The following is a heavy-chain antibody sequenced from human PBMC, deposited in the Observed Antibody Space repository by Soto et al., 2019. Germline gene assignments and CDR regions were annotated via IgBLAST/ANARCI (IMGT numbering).Heavy chain of an antibody. CDR2: IYSGGST. CDR3: ARDNLRF. Sequence: EVQLVESGGVLVQPGGSLRLACAASGFTVSSYYMSWVRQAPGKGLEWVSVIYSGGSTYYADSVKGRFTISRDNSKNTLYLQMNSLRAEDTAVYYCARDNLRFWGQGTMVTVSS. CDR1: GFTVSSYY. D-gene: IGHD3-10*01. V-gene: IGHV3-66*01. J-gene: IGHJ3*01.